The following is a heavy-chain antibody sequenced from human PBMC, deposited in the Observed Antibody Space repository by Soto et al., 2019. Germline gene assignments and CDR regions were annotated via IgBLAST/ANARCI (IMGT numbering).Heavy chain of an antibody. V-gene: IGHV3-23*01. CDR2: MTGSGGDI. D-gene: IGHD5-12*01. CDR3: AKDAVYNDGLWLVAN. Sequence: GGSLRLSCAASGFSFSRYAMMWVRQAPGRGQEWVAGMTGSGGDIRYADSVKGRFTISKDNSKNTLYLQMNSLRAEDTAIYYCAKDAVYNDGLWLVANWGQGTLVTVSS. J-gene: IGHJ4*02. CDR1: GFSFSRYA.